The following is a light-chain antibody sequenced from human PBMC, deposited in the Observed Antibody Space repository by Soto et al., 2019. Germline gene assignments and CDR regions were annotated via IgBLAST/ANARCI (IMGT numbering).Light chain of an antibody. CDR1: QTVRNNY. CDR2: DAS. J-gene: IGKJ4*01. V-gene: IGKV3-20*01. CDR3: QQFSSYPLT. Sequence: FVLTHSPGTLSFSPGEMATLSCRAIQTVRNNYLACYQQKPVQAPRLLIYDASSRATGIPDRFSGGGSGTDFTLTISRLEPEDFAVYYCQQFSSYPLTFGGGTKVDIK.